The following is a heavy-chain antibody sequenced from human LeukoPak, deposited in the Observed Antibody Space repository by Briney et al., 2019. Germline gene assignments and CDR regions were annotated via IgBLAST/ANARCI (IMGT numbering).Heavy chain of an antibody. CDR3: ATAGGRYCSSTSCPYYYYYYYMDV. D-gene: IGHD2-2*01. CDR2: IYYSGST. CDR1: GGSISSYY. V-gene: IGHV4-59*01. Sequence: SETLSLTCTVSGGSISSYYWSWIRQPPGKGLEWIGYIYYSGSTNYNPSLKSRVTLSVDTSKNQFSLKLSSVTAADTAVYYCATAGGRYCSSTSCPYYYYYYYMDVWGKGTTVTVSS. J-gene: IGHJ6*03.